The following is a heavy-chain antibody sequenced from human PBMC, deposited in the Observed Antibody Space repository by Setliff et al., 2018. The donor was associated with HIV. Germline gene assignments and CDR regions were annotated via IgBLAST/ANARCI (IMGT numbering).Heavy chain of an antibody. CDR1: GFTFSSYW. CDR3: ARDRVAVAGTGPEYFQH. CDR2: IKQDGSEK. V-gene: IGHV3-7*03. D-gene: IGHD6-19*01. Sequence: PGGSLRLSCAASGFTFSSYWMSWVRQAPGKGLEWVANIKQDGSEKYYVDSVKGRFTISRDNAKNSLYLQMNSLRAEDTAVYYCARDRVAVAGTGPEYFQHWGQGTLVTVS. J-gene: IGHJ1*01.